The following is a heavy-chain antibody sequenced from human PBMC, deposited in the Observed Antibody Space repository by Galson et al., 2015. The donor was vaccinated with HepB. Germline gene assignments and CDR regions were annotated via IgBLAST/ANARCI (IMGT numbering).Heavy chain of an antibody. Sequence: SLRLSCAASGFTFSSYGMHWVRQAPGKGLEWVAVISYDGSNKYYADSVKGRFTISRDNSKNTLYLQMNSLRAEDTAVYYCAKVSYYYDSSGYENYYFDYWGQGTLVTVSS. D-gene: IGHD3-22*01. V-gene: IGHV3-30*18. CDR1: GFTFSSYG. CDR3: AKVSYYYDSSGYENYYFDY. CDR2: ISYDGSNK. J-gene: IGHJ4*02.